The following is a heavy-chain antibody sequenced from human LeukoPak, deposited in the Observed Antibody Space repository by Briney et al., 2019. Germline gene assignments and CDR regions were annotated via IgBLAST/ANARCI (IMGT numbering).Heavy chain of an antibody. CDR3: ARDYTPNLLTGYELDY. Sequence: GASVKVSCKASGYTFTSYGISWVRQAPGQGLEWMGWISAYNGNTNYAQKLQGRVTMTTDTSTSTAYMELRSLRSDDTAVYYCARDYTPNLLTGYELDYWGQGTLVTVSS. J-gene: IGHJ4*02. V-gene: IGHV1-18*01. CDR2: ISAYNGNT. CDR1: GYTFTSYG. D-gene: IGHD3-9*01.